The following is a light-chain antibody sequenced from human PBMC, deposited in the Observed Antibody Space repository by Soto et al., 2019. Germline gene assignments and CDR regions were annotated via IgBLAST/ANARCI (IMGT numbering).Light chain of an antibody. V-gene: IGKV3-15*01. CDR3: QQDNNWPYT. J-gene: IGKJ2*01. CDR2: GAS. CDR1: QSVFTN. Sequence: EIVMTQSPATLSVSPGERVTLSCRASQSVFTNLAWSQHKPGQAPRLLIYGASTRATGIPARFSGSGSGTEFTLTISSLQSEDLAVYYCQQDNNWPYTSGQGTNLEIK.